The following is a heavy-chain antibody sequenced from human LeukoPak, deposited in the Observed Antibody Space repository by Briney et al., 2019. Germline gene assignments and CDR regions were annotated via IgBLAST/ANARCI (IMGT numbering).Heavy chain of an antibody. CDR2: INHSEST. CDR3: ARAFGVVIYFDY. D-gene: IGHD3-3*01. V-gene: IGHV4-34*01. CDR1: GGSFSDYY. J-gene: IGHJ4*02. Sequence: PSETLSLTCAVYGGSFSDYYWSWIRQPPGKGLEWIGEINHSESTNYNPSLKSRVTISVDTSKNHFSLKLTSVTAADTAVYYCARAFGVVIYFDYWGQGTLVTVSS.